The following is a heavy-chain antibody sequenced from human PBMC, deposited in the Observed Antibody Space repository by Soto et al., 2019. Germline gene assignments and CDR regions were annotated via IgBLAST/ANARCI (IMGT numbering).Heavy chain of an antibody. CDR1: GYSFTSYW. CDR3: ASPTSYYDILTGTWYYGMDV. V-gene: IGHV5-51*01. Sequence: PGESLKVSCEGSGYSFTSYWIGWVRQMPGKGLEWMGIIYPGDSDTRYSPSFQGQVTISADKSISTAYLQWSSLKASDTAMYYCASPTSYYDILTGTWYYGMDVWGQGTTVTVSS. D-gene: IGHD3-9*01. J-gene: IGHJ6*02. CDR2: IYPGDSDT.